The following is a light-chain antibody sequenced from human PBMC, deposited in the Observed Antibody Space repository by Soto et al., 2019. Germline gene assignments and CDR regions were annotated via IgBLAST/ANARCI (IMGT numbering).Light chain of an antibody. CDR1: QSVSCSY. Sequence: EIVLTQSPGTLSLSPGERATLSCRASQSVSCSYLAWYQQKPGQAPRLLIYGASSRATGIPDRFSGSGSGTDFTLTISRLEPEDFAVYYCQQYGSSFGQGTKVEIK. CDR3: QQYGSS. CDR2: GAS. J-gene: IGKJ1*01. V-gene: IGKV3-20*01.